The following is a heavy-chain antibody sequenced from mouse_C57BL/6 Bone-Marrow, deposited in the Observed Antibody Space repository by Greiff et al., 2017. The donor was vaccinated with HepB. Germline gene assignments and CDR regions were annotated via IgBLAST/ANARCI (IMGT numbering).Heavy chain of an antibody. V-gene: IGHV7-1*01. CDR2: SRNKANDYTT. D-gene: IGHD1-1*01. J-gene: IGHJ3*01. Sequence: DVMLVESGGGLVQSGRSLRLSCATSGFTFSDFYMEWVRQAPGKGLEWIAASRNKANDYTTEYSASVKGRFIVSRDTSQSILYLQMNALRAEDTAIYYCARDGPSYYGFAYWGQGTLVTVSA. CDR1: GFTFSDFY. CDR3: ARDGPSYYGFAY.